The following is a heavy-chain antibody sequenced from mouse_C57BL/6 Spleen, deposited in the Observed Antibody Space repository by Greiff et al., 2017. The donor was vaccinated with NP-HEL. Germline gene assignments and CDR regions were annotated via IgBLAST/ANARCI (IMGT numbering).Heavy chain of an antibody. CDR1: GFTFSSYA. D-gene: IGHD2-3*01. CDR3: TRAYDGSFAY. V-gene: IGHV5-9-1*02. Sequence: DVMLVESGEGLVKPGGSLKLSCAASGFTFSSYAMSWVRQTPEKRLEWVAYISSGGDYIYYADTVKGRFTISRDNARNTLYLQMSSLKSEDTAMYYCTRAYDGSFAYWGQGTLVTVSA. J-gene: IGHJ3*01. CDR2: ISSGGDYI.